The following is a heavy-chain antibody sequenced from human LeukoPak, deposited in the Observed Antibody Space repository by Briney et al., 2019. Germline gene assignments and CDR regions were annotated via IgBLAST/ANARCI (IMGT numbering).Heavy chain of an antibody. J-gene: IGHJ5*02. CDR3: VRSIDA. CDR2: MYSGGNT. Sequence: RGSLRLSCAASGFTVSSNYMTWVRQAPGKGLEWLSVMYSGGNTYYAASVEGRFTISRDNSKNTVYLQMNSLRAEDTAVYFCVRSIDAWGQGTLVTVSS. D-gene: IGHD3-3*01. V-gene: IGHV3-53*01. CDR1: GFTVSSNY.